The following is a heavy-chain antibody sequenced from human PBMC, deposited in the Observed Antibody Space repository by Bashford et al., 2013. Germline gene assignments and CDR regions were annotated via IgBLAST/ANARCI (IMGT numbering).Heavy chain of an antibody. CDR3: ARDRGYYMFDF. CDR1: GFTFSGSW. D-gene: IGHD3-10*01. J-gene: IGHJ4*02. Sequence: GGSLRLSCAVSGFTFSGSWMTWVRQAPGKGLERVADINKDGSVKRHVDSVKGRFTISRDNAKNSLYLQMNSLRGEDTAVYYCARDRGYYMFDFWGQGTLVTVSS. V-gene: IGHV3-7*03. CDR2: INKDGSVK.